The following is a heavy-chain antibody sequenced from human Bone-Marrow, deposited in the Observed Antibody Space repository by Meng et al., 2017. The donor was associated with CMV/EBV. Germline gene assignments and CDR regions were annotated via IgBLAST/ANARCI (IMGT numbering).Heavy chain of an antibody. CDR2: IRSKANSYAT. J-gene: IGHJ6*02. CDR1: GFTFSGSA. Sequence: GGALRLSCAASGFTFSGSAMHWVRQASGKGLEWVGRIRSKANSYATAYAASVKGRFTISRDDSKNAAYLQMNSLKTEDTAVYYCTSRATDPTDVWGQGTTVPVSS. CDR3: TSRATDPTDV. V-gene: IGHV3-73*01.